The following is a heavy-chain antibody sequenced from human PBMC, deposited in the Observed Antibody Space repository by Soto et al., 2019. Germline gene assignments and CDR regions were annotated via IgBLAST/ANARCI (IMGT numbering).Heavy chain of an antibody. CDR1: GGSISSGGYY. Sequence: PSETLSLTCTVSGGSISSGGYYWSWIRQHPGKGLEWIGYIYYSGSTYYNPSLKSRVTISVDTSKNQFSLKLSSVTAADTAVYYCATYNPAYCSSTSCQKGPFDYWGQGTLVTVSS. J-gene: IGHJ4*02. D-gene: IGHD2-2*01. CDR2: IYYSGST. V-gene: IGHV4-31*03. CDR3: ATYNPAYCSSTSCQKGPFDY.